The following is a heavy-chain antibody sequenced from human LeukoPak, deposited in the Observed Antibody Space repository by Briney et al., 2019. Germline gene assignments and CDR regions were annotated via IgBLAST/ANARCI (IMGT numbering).Heavy chain of an antibody. V-gene: IGHV3-23*01. D-gene: IGHD2-15*01. Sequence: GGTLRLSCAASGFTFSSYAMSWVRQAPGKGLEWVSAIGGSGGDTYYADSVKGRFTISRDNSRNTMYLQMNSLRAEDAAVYYCAKAPVTSCRGAFCYPFDSWGQGTLVTVSS. CDR2: IGGSGGDT. CDR1: GFTFSSYA. CDR3: AKAPVTSCRGAFCYPFDS. J-gene: IGHJ4*02.